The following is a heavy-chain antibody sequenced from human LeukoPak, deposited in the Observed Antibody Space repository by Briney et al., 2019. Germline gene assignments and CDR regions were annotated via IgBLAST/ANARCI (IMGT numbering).Heavy chain of an antibody. CDR3: ARGGDCGGDCYSSDWFDP. CDR2: IYHSGST. CDR1: GGSICSGGYS. Sequence: SQTLSLTCAVSGGSICSGGYSWSWIRQPPGKGLEWIGYIYHSGSTYYNPSLKSRVTISVDRSKNQFSLKLSSVTAADTAVYYCARGGDCGGDCYSSDWFDPWGQGTLVTVSS. J-gene: IGHJ5*02. V-gene: IGHV4-30-2*01. D-gene: IGHD2-21*02.